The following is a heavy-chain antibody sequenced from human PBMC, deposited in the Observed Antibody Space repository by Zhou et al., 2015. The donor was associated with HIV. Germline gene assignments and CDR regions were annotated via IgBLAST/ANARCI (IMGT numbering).Heavy chain of an antibody. D-gene: IGHD1-1*01. CDR2: IIPIFGAP. CDR1: GGTFSSYA. J-gene: IGHJ3*02. CDR3: ARGMGTGVTLDSFDI. Sequence: QVQLVQSGAEVKKPGSSVKVSCKASGGTFSSYAINWVRQVPGQGLEWMGGIIPIFGAPNYAQKFQGRVTITADESTSIAYMELSSLRSEDTALYFCARGMGTGVTLDSFDIWAKGQWSPSLQ. V-gene: IGHV1-69*12.